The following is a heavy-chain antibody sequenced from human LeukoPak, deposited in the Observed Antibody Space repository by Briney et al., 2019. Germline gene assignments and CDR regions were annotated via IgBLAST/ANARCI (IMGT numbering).Heavy chain of an antibody. CDR2: IRYDGSNK. CDR1: GFPFSSYG. CDR3: AKDRAHGSSGVEY. V-gene: IGHV3-30*02. D-gene: IGHD6-6*01. Sequence: GSLRLSCAASGFPFSSYGMHWVRPAPGKGLEGVAFIRYDGSNKYYADSVKGRFTISRDNSKNTLYLQMNSLRAEDTAVYYCAKDRAHGSSGVEYWGQGTLVTVSS. J-gene: IGHJ4*02.